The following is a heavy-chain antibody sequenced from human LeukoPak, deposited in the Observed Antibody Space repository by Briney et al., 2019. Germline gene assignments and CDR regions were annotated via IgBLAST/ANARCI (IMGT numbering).Heavy chain of an antibody. D-gene: IGHD5-24*01. J-gene: IGHJ4*02. CDR2: IYPGDSDT. V-gene: IGHV5-51*01. CDR3: ARRDGYDSTTFDY. Sequence: GESLKISCKGSEYSFPNYWIAWVRQMPGKGLEWMAIIYPGDSDTRYSPSFQGQVTISADKSISTAYLQWSILKASDTAMYYCARRDGYDSTTFDYWGQGTLVTVSS. CDR1: EYSFPNYW.